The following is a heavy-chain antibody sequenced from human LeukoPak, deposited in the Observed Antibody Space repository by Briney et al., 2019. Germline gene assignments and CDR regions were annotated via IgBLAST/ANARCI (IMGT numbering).Heavy chain of an antibody. J-gene: IGHJ4*02. CDR2: IYPGDSDT. D-gene: IGHD5-18*01. CDR1: GYSFPSYW. V-gene: IGHV5-51*01. Sequence: GESLKISCKGSGYSFPSYWIAWVRQMPGKGLEWMGIIYPGDSDTRYSPSFQGQVTISADKSISTAYLQWSSLKASDTAMYYCARQSRDTAMANYFDYWGQGTLVTVSS. CDR3: ARQSRDTAMANYFDY.